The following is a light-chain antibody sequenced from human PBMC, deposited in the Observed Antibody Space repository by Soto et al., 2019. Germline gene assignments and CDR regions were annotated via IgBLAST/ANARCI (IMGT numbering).Light chain of an antibody. Sequence: QSALTQPASVSGSPGQSITISCTGTSSDVGGYNSVSWYPQHPGKAPKLMIYEVSNRPSGVSNRFSGSKSGNTASLTISGLQAEDEADYYCSSYTSSSTGYVFGTGTKVTVL. V-gene: IGLV2-14*01. CDR2: EVS. J-gene: IGLJ1*01. CDR1: SSDVGGYNS. CDR3: SSYTSSSTGYV.